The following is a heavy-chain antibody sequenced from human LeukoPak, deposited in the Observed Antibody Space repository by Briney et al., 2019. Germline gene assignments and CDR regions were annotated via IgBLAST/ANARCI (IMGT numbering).Heavy chain of an antibody. J-gene: IGHJ5*02. V-gene: IGHV4-31*02. CDR2: IYYSGST. CDR3: ARHVAPISTPFDP. CDR1: GGSINCGVYH. D-gene: IGHD5-12*01. Sequence: SQTLALTWTVFGGSINCGVYHWSWIRQHPGKGLEWIGYIYYSGSTYYNPSLKSRITISVDTSKNQFSLKLSSVTAADTAVYYCARHVAPISTPFDPWGQGTLVTVSS.